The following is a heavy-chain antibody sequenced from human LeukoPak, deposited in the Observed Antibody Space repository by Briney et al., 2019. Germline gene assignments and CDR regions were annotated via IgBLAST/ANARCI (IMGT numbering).Heavy chain of an antibody. CDR2: IKQDGSEK. J-gene: IGHJ4*02. Sequence: GGSLRLSCAASGFTFSSYWMSWVRQAPGKGLEWVANIKQDGSEKYYVDSVKGRFTISRDNAKNSLYLQMNGLRAEDTAVYYCARALHDSSGYYFDYWGQGTLVTVSS. V-gene: IGHV3-7*01. CDR3: ARALHDSSGYYFDY. D-gene: IGHD3-22*01. CDR1: GFTFSSYW.